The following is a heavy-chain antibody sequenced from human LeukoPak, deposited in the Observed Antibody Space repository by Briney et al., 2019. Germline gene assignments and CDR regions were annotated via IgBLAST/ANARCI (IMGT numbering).Heavy chain of an antibody. J-gene: IGHJ4*02. CDR2: INHSGST. CDR1: GGSFSGYY. V-gene: IGHV4-34*01. CDR3: ARRTGGSYDY. Sequence: PSETLSLTCAVYGGSFSGYYWSWIRQPPGEGLEWIGEINHSGSTNYNPSLKSRVTISVDTSKNQFSLKLSSVTAADTAVYYCARRTGGSYDYWGQGTLVTVSS. D-gene: IGHD1-26*01.